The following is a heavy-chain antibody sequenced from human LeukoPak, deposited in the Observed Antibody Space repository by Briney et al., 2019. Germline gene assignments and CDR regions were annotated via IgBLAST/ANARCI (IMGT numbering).Heavy chain of an antibody. D-gene: IGHD3-9*01. CDR2: ISAYNGNT. J-gene: IGHJ5*02. CDR1: GYTFTSYG. Sequence: VASVKVSCKASGYTFTSYGISWVRQAPGQGLEWMGWISAYNGNTNYAQKLQGRVTMTTDTSTSTAYMELRSLRSDDTAVYYCARDTNYDTRGPTHHWGQGTLVTVSS. V-gene: IGHV1-18*01. CDR3: ARDTNYDTRGPTHH.